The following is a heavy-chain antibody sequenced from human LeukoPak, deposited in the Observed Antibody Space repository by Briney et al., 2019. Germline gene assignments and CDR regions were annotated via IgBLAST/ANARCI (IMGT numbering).Heavy chain of an antibody. Sequence: ASVTVSCKASGYTFTGYYMHWVRQAPGQGLEWMGWINPNSGGTNYAQKFQGRVTMTRDTSISTAYMELSRLRSDDTAVYYCASSAMYSGSHMTFDYWGQGTLVTVSS. V-gene: IGHV1-2*02. J-gene: IGHJ4*02. CDR1: GYTFTGYY. CDR2: INPNSGGT. CDR3: ASSAMYSGSHMTFDY. D-gene: IGHD1-26*01.